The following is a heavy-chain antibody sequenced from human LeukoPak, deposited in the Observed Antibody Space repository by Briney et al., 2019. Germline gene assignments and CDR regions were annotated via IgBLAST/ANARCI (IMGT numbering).Heavy chain of an antibody. V-gene: IGHV4-59*01. CDR1: GGSISSYY. D-gene: IGHD5-24*01. CDR2: IYYSGST. Sequence: SETLSLTCTVSGGSISSYYWSWIRQPPGKGLEWIGYIYYSGSTNYNPSLKSRVTISVDTSKNQFSLKLSSVTAADTAVYYCACSRDGYNSGIDSWGQGTLVTVSS. CDR3: ACSRDGYNSGIDS. J-gene: IGHJ4*02.